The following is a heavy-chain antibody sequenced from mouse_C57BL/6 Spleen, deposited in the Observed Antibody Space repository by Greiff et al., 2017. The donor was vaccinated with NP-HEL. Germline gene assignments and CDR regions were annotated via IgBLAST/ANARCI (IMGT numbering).Heavy chain of an antibody. V-gene: IGHV1-52*01. J-gene: IGHJ4*01. CDR3: ARSRAYYSNYDYAMDY. D-gene: IGHD2-5*01. CDR1: GYTFTSYW. Sequence: QVQLKQPGAELVRPGSSVKLSCEASGYTFTSYWMHWVKQRPIQGLEWIGNIDPSDSETHYNQKFKDKATLTVDKSSSTAYMQLSSLTSEDSAVYYCARSRAYYSNYDYAMDYWGQGTSVTVSS. CDR2: IDPSDSET.